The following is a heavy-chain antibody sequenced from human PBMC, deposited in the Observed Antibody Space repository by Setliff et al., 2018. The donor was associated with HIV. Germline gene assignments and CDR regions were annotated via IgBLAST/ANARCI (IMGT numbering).Heavy chain of an antibody. Sequence: SETLSLTCTVSGGSISSRSYFWGWIRQPPGKGLEWIGSIYYSGSTYYNPSLKSRVTISVDTSKNQFSLKLSSVTAADTAVYYCARHGYSSDLRISYCDSWGQGSLVTVSS. V-gene: IGHV4-39*01. CDR3: ARHGYSSDLRISYCDS. CDR1: GGSISSRSYF. CDR2: IYYSGST. D-gene: IGHD5-18*01. J-gene: IGHJ4*02.